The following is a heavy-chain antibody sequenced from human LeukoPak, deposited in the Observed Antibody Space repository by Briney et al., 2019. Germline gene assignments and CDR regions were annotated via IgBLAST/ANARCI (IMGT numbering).Heavy chain of an antibody. J-gene: IGHJ4*02. CDR3: ARDRDYYGSGSYYSKIDY. CDR2: ISAYNGNT. Sequence: ASVKVSCKASGYTFTSYGISWVRQAPGQGLEWMGWISAYNGNTNYAQKLQGRVTMTTDTSTSTAYMELRILRSDDTAVYYRARDRDYYGSGSYYSKIDYWGQGTLVTVSS. CDR1: GYTFTSYG. D-gene: IGHD3-10*01. V-gene: IGHV1-18*04.